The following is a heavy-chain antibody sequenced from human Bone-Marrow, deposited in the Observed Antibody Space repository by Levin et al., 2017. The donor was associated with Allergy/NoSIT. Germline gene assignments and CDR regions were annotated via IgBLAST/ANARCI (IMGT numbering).Heavy chain of an antibody. V-gene: IGHV3-66*01. CDR1: GFTVSSNY. D-gene: IGHD3-16*01. Sequence: GESLKISCAASGFTVSSNYMSWVRQAPGKGLEWVSVIYSGGSTYYADSVKGRFTISRDNSKNTLYLQMNSLRAEDTAVYYCARNYDYVWGSFFHYGMDVWGQGTTVTVSS. CDR2: IYSGGST. CDR3: ARNYDYVWGSFFHYGMDV. J-gene: IGHJ6*02.